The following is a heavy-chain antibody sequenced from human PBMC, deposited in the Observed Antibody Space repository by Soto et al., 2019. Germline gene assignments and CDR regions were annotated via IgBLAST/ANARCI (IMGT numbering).Heavy chain of an antibody. V-gene: IGHV3-53*01. D-gene: IGHD3-22*01. CDR1: GFTVSSNY. J-gene: IGHJ6*02. CDR2: IYSGGST. Sequence: PGGSLRLSCAASGFTVSSNYMSWVRQAPGKGLEWVSVIYSGGSTYYADSVKGRFTISRDNSKNTLYLQMNSLRAEDTAVYYCARDTADYYDSSGYYPGYYYGMDDWGQGTTVTVSS. CDR3: ARDTADYYDSSGYYPGYYYGMDD.